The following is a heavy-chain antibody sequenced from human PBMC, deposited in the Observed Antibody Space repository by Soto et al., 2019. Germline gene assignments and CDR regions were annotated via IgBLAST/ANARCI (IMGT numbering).Heavy chain of an antibody. CDR2: INSDGSST. CDR3: TKVISTVGGDFDP. V-gene: IGHV3-74*01. CDR1: GFTFGNYW. J-gene: IGHJ5*02. D-gene: IGHD3-16*01. Sequence: EVQLVESGGGLVQPGGSLRLSCAASGFTFGNYWMHWVRQAPGKGLVWVARINSDGSSTSYADSVKGRFTISRDNAKNTLYLQMNSLRAEDTAMYYCTKVISTVGGDFDPWGQGTLVTVSS.